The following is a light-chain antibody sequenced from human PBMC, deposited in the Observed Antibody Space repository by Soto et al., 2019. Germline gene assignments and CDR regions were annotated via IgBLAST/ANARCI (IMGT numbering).Light chain of an antibody. CDR1: SSDIAYYNY. CDR2: EVS. J-gene: IGLJ1*01. V-gene: IGLV2-14*01. Sequence: QSVLTQPASVSGSPGQSITISCTGTSSDIAYYNYVSWYQQHPGKAPKLMIFEVSNRPSGVSNRFSASKSGNTASLTISGLQAEDEANYYCTSYTTDSTYVFGTGTKVTVL. CDR3: TSYTTDSTYV.